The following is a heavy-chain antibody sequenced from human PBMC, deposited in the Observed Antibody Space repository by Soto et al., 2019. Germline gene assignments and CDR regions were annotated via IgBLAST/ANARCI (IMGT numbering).Heavy chain of an antibody. Sequence: XESLKISWKCCGNRFTSYLIGFVLHMPGKGLEWMGIIYPGDSDTRYSPSFQGQVTISADKSISTAYLQWSSLKASDTAMYYCARHNYGDYYYGMDVWGQGTTVTVS. CDR3: ARHNYGDYYYGMDV. D-gene: IGHD4-17*01. V-gene: IGHV5-51*01. CDR1: GNRFTSYL. CDR2: IYPGDSDT. J-gene: IGHJ6*02.